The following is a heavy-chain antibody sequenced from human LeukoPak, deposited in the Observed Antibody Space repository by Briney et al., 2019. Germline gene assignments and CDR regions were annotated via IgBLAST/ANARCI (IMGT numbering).Heavy chain of an antibody. V-gene: IGHV3-66*04. Sequence: GGSLRLSCAASGFTVSNNYMSWVRQAPGKGLEWVSFIYSGGNTYYADSVRGRFSISRDNSKSTLCLQMNSLRAEDTAVYYCAKQLGYCSDGSCYFPYWGQGTLVTVSS. CDR2: IYSGGNT. J-gene: IGHJ4*02. CDR3: AKQLGYCSDGSCYFPY. CDR1: GFTVSNNY. D-gene: IGHD2-15*01.